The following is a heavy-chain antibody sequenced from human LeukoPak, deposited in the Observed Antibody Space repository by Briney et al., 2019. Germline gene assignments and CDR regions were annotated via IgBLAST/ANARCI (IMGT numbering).Heavy chain of an antibody. Sequence: PGGSLRLSCAASGFTFSTYAMSWVRQAPGKGLEWVSSIGAGGGGGSTVYADSVKGRFATSRDNSKNTLFLQMNNLRAEDTAVYYCAIDPYSSGWRGGDYFDYWGQGTLVTVSS. CDR2: IGAGGGGGST. CDR3: AIDPYSSGWRGGDYFDY. CDR1: GFTFSTYA. J-gene: IGHJ4*02. V-gene: IGHV3-23*01. D-gene: IGHD6-19*01.